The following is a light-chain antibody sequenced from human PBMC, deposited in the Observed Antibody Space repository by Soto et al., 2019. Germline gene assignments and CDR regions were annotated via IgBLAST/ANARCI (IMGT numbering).Light chain of an antibody. CDR2: GAS. Sequence: EIVLTQSPGTLSLSPGERATLSCRASQSVDSIYLAWYQQKSGQAPRLLIYGASSRATGIPDRFSGSGSGTDFSLTINRLEPEDFAVYYCQQYGSSLWPFGQGTKVEIK. CDR3: QQYGSSLWP. CDR1: QSVDSIY. V-gene: IGKV3-20*01. J-gene: IGKJ1*01.